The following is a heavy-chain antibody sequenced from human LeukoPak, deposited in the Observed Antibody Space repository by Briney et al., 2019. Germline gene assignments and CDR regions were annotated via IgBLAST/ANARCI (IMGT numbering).Heavy chain of an antibody. CDR1: GGTFSSYA. J-gene: IGHJ4*02. CDR3: ARGYSSSWYVEVDYFDY. CDR2: IIPIFGTA. Sequence: SVKVSCKASGGTFSSYAISWVRQAPGQGLEWMGGIIPIFGTANYAQKLQGRVTMTTDTSTSTAYMELRSLRSDDTAVYYCARGYSSSWYVEVDYFDYWGQGTLVTVSS. D-gene: IGHD6-13*01. V-gene: IGHV1-69*05.